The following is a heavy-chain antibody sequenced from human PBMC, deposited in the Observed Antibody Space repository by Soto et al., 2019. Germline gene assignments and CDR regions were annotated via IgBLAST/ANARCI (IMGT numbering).Heavy chain of an antibody. D-gene: IGHD3-10*01. CDR2: ISAYNGNT. CDR1: GYTFTSYG. V-gene: IGHV1-18*01. J-gene: IGHJ6*02. Sequence: QVQLVQSGAEVKKPGASVKVSCKASGYTFTSYGISWVRQAPGQGLEWMGWISAYNGNTKYAQKLQGRVTMTTDTYTSTAYMELRSLRSDDTAVYNCARDYYGSGSYGYGMDVWGQGTTVTVSS. CDR3: ARDYYGSGSYGYGMDV.